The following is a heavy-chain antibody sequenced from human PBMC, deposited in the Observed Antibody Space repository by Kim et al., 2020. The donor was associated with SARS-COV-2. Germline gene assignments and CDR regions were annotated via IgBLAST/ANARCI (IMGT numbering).Heavy chain of an antibody. J-gene: IGHJ4*02. CDR2: IYYSGST. V-gene: IGHV4-39*07. D-gene: IGHD1-26*01. CDR1: GGSISSSSYY. CDR3: EAGGEIVGATTFDY. Sequence: SETLSLTCTVSGGSISSSSYYWGWIRQPPGKGLEWIGSIYYSGSTYYNPSLKSRVTISVDTSKNQFSLKLSSVTAADTAVYYCEAGGEIVGATTFDYWGQGTLVTVSS.